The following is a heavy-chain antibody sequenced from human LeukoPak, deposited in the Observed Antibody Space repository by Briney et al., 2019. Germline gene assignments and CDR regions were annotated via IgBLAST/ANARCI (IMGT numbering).Heavy chain of an antibody. CDR3: ASLNWNEHSAFDP. J-gene: IGHJ5*02. V-gene: IGHV4-59*08. CDR2: IYYSGST. D-gene: IGHD1-1*01. CDR1: GGSISSYY. Sequence: SETLSLTCTVSGGSISSYYWSWIRQPPGKGMEWIGYIYYSGSTNYNPSLKSRVTISVDTSKNQFSLKLSSVTAADTAVYYCASLNWNEHSAFDPWGQGTLVTVSS.